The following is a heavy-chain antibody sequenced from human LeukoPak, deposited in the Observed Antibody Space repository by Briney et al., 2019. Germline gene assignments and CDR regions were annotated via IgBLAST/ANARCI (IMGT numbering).Heavy chain of an antibody. Sequence: SETLSLTCTVSGGSISSGSYYWSWIRQPAGKGLEWIGRIYTSGSTNYNPSLKSRVTISVDKSKNQFSLKLSSVTAADTAVYYCASGFWSGYSTYYFDYWGQGTLVTVSS. J-gene: IGHJ4*02. CDR2: IYTSGST. CDR1: GGSISSGSYY. D-gene: IGHD3-3*01. V-gene: IGHV4-61*02. CDR3: ASGFWSGYSTYYFDY.